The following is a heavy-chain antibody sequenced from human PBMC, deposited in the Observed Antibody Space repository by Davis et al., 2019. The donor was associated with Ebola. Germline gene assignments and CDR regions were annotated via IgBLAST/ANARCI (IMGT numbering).Heavy chain of an antibody. V-gene: IGHV1-2*02. J-gene: IGHJ4*02. CDR1: GYSFTSYG. D-gene: IGHD2-15*01. Sequence: ASVKVSCKASGYSFTSYGMSWVRQAPGQGLEWMGWINPNSGVTTYAQSFQGRITMTRDRSINTAYMELNNLASDDTATYFCASGDTHEFWGRGTLITVSS. CDR3: ASGDTHEF. CDR2: INPNSGVT.